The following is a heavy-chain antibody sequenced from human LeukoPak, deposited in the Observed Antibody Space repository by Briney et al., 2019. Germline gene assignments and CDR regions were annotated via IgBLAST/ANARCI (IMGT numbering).Heavy chain of an antibody. V-gene: IGHV4-59*01. D-gene: IGHD6-13*01. Sequence: SETLSLTCTVSGGSISSYYWSWIRQPPGKGLEWIGYIYYSGSTNYNPSLKSRVTISVDTSKNQFSLKLSSVTAADTAVYYCARGFRDSSSWFDFWGQGTLVTVSS. CDR2: IYYSGST. CDR3: ARGFRDSSSWFDF. CDR1: GGSISSYY. J-gene: IGHJ4*02.